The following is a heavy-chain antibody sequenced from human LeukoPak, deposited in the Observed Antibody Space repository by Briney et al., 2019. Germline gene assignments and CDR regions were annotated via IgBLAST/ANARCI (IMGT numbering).Heavy chain of an antibody. CDR2: INTDGSST. CDR3: AREAYYDFWSGYFGGGWFDP. V-gene: IGHV3-74*01. J-gene: IGHJ5*02. Sequence: GGSLRLSCAASGFTFSSYWMHWVRQAPGKGLVWVSRINTDGSSTSYADSVKGRFTISRDNAKNTLYLQMNSLRAEDTAVYYCAREAYYDFWSGYFGGGWFDPWGQGTLVTVSS. D-gene: IGHD3-3*01. CDR1: GFTFSSYW.